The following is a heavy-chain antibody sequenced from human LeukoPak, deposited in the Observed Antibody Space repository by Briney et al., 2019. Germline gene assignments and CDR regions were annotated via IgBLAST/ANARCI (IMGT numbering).Heavy chain of an antibody. Sequence: PGGSLRLSCAASGFTFGTYSMNWVRQAPGKGLEWVSSIATSSDYIYYAGSLKGRFTISRDNAKNSLYLHMNSLRPDDTAVYYCARGRSITILRGVAISDGFDIWGQGTKVTVS. D-gene: IGHD3-10*01. J-gene: IGHJ3*02. CDR1: GFTFGTYS. V-gene: IGHV3-21*06. CDR3: ARGRSITILRGVAISDGFDI. CDR2: IATSSDYI.